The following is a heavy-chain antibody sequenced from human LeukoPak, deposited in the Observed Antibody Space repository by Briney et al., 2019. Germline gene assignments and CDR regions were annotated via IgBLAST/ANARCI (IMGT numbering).Heavy chain of an antibody. J-gene: IGHJ4*02. CDR2: IKQDGSEE. V-gene: IGHV3-7*01. CDR1: GFPFSDYW. Sequence: PGGSLRLSCAAFGFPFSDYWMDWVRQAPGKGMEWVANIKQDGSEEYYADSVKGRFTISRDNAKNSLYLQMNSLRAEDTAVYYCSRSLDYWGQGALVTVSS. CDR3: SRSLDY.